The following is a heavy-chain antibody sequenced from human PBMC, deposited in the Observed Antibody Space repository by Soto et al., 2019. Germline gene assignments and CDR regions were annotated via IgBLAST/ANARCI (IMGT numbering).Heavy chain of an antibody. CDR2: ISGSGGST. V-gene: IGHV3-23*01. D-gene: IGHD3-3*01. J-gene: IGHJ5*02. Sequence: GGSLRLSCAASGFTFSSYAMSWVRQAPGKGLEWVSAISGSGGSTYYADSVKGRFTTSRDNSKNTLYLQMNSLRAEDTAVYYCAKTSLRFLEWFNWFDPWGQGTLVTVSS. CDR1: GFTFSSYA. CDR3: AKTSLRFLEWFNWFDP.